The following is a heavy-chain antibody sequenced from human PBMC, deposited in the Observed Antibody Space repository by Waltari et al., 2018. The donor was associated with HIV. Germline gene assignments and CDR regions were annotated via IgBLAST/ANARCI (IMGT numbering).Heavy chain of an antibody. CDR3: AKGGTSGYTFGFGR. D-gene: IGHD5-18*01. CDR1: GFTFSSYW. V-gene: IGHV3-74*01. Sequence: EVQLVESGGGLVQPGGSLRLYCAASGFTFSSYWMHWVRQDPGKGLVWVSRINSDGSITSHADSVKGRFTISRDNARNTLYLQMNSLGAEDTAMYYCAKGGTSGYTFGFGRWGQGTLVTVSS. J-gene: IGHJ1*01. CDR2: INSDGSIT.